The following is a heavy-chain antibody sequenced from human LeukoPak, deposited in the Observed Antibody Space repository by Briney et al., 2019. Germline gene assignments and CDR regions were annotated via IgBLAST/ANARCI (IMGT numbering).Heavy chain of an antibody. Sequence: SETLSLTCTISGVSISSSRFSWGWFRQPPGKGLEWIGSIYYSGSTYYNPSLRSRVTISVDTSKNQFSLKVSSVTAADTAVYYCATDSRSSWFYHWGQGTPVTVSS. CDR2: IYYSGST. J-gene: IGHJ5*02. CDR3: ATDSRSSWFYH. CDR1: GVSISSSRFS. D-gene: IGHD6-13*01. V-gene: IGHV4-39*01.